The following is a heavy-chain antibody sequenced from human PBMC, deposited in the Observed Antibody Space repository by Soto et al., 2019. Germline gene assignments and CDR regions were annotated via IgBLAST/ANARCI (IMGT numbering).Heavy chain of an antibody. Sequence: ASVKVSCKASGYTFTSYGISWVRQAPGQGLEWMGWISAYNGNTNYAQKLQGRVTMTTDASTSTACMELRSLRSDDTAVYYCARDQGSSWYIYYYYGMDVWGQGTTVTVSS. CDR1: GYTFTSYG. V-gene: IGHV1-18*04. CDR2: ISAYNGNT. CDR3: ARDQGSSWYIYYYYGMDV. D-gene: IGHD6-13*01. J-gene: IGHJ6*02.